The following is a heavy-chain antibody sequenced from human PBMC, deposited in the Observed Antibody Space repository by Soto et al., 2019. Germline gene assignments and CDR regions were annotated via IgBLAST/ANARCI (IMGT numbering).Heavy chain of an antibody. V-gene: IGHV1-18*01. CDR2: ISAYNGNT. CDR1: GYTFTSYG. J-gene: IGHJ4*02. D-gene: IGHD3-22*01. Sequence: ASVKVSCKASGYTFTSYGISWVRQAPGQGLEWMGWISAYNGNTNYAQKLQGRVTMTTDTSTSTAYMELRSLRSDDTAVYYCARDLGLYYYDSSHKDYWGQGTLVTVSS. CDR3: ARDLGLYYYDSSHKDY.